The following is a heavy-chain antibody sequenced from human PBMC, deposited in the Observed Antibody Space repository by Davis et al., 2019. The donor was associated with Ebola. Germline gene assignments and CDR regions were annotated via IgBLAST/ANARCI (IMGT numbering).Heavy chain of an antibody. V-gene: IGHV3-7*01. J-gene: IGHJ4*02. Sequence: GESLKISCVASGLSLSNQWRSWIRQAPGKGLEWVAHMKHDGSEKYYLDSVKGRFTISRDNAKTSLDLQMNSLSAEDTAVYYCYSSDGYWGQGTLVTVSS. CDR1: GLSLSNQW. D-gene: IGHD6-19*01. CDR3: YSSDGY. CDR2: MKHDGSEK.